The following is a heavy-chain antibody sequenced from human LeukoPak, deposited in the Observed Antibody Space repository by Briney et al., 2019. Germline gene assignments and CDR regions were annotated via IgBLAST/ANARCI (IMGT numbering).Heavy chain of an antibody. CDR1: GFTFSSYA. V-gene: IGHV3-30-3*01. D-gene: IGHD3-10*01. CDR3: ARDAMLRGVRRYNYGMDV. CDR2: ISYDGSNK. Sequence: PGGSLRLSCVDSGFTFSSYAMHWVRQAPGKGLEWVAVISYDGSNKNHADSVKGRLTISRDSSKNTLYLQMNGLRVDDTAVYYCARDAMLRGVRRYNYGMDVWGQGTTVTVSS. J-gene: IGHJ6*02.